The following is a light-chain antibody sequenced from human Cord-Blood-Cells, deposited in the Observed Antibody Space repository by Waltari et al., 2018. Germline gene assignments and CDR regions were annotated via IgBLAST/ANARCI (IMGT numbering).Light chain of an antibody. CDR3: SSYTSSSTWV. V-gene: IGLV2-14*03. CDR1: SSDVGGSNY. J-gene: IGLJ3*02. Sequence: QSALTQPASVSGSPGQSITISCTGTSSDVGGSNYVSWYQHHPGKAPKPMIYDVSNRPSGVSNRFSGSKSGNTASLTISGLQAEDEADYYCSSYTSSSTWVFGGGTKLTVL. CDR2: DVS.